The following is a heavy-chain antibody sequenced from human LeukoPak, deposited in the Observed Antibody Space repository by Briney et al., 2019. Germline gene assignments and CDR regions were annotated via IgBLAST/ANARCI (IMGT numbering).Heavy chain of an antibody. CDR1: GGSISSYY. V-gene: IGHV4-59*01. CDR2: IYYSGST. Sequence: SETLSLTCTVSGGSISSYYWSWIRQPPGKGLGWVGYIYYSGSTNYNPTLKSRVTISVDTSKNQFSLKLSSVTAADTAVYYCARTYYDILTGYYPPSGYYMDVWGKGTTVTVSS. J-gene: IGHJ6*03. CDR3: ARTYYDILTGYYPPSGYYMDV. D-gene: IGHD3-9*01.